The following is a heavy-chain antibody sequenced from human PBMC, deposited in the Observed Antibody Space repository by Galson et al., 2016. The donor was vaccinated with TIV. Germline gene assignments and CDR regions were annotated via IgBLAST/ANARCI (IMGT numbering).Heavy chain of an antibody. V-gene: IGHV2-70*11. CDR2: IDWDDDK. CDR1: GFSLSTSEMC. D-gene: IGHD3-22*01. Sequence: PALVKPTQTLTLTCTFSGFSLSTSEMCVGWIRQPPGKALEWLARIDWDDDKNYSPFLKTRLTISKDTSKNQVVLTMTNTDPVDTATYYCARTLFSENDGYWIDYWGQGALVTVSS. J-gene: IGHJ4*02. CDR3: ARTLFSENDGYWIDY.